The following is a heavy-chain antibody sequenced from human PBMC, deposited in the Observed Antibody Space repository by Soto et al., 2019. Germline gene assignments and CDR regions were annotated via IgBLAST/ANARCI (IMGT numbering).Heavy chain of an antibody. Sequence: EVQLVESGGGLVQPGGSLKLSCVASGFTFSGSAMHWVRQASGKGLEWVGRVRSKANNYAAEYAESVKGRFTISRDDSKNTEFLQMNSLQTEDTAVYYCTRYAHTYRWHFDFWGQGNLVTVSS. V-gene: IGHV3-73*02. J-gene: IGHJ4*02. D-gene: IGHD3-16*01. CDR1: GFTFSGSA. CDR3: TRYAHTYRWHFDF. CDR2: VRSKANNYAA.